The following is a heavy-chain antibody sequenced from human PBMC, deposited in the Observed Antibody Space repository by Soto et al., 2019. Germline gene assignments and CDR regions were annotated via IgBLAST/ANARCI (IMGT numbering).Heavy chain of an antibody. CDR1: GGTFSSYA. V-gene: IGHV1-69*01. CDR3: AGVVPAAIDYYYYGMDV. Sequence: QVQLVQSGAEVKKPGSSVKVSCKASGGTFSSYAISWVRQAPGQGLEWMGGIIPIFGTANYAQKFQGRVTITADESTSTAYMELSSLRSEDTAGYYCAGVVPAAIDYYYYGMDVWGQGTTVTVSS. CDR2: IIPIFGTA. D-gene: IGHD2-2*01. J-gene: IGHJ6*02.